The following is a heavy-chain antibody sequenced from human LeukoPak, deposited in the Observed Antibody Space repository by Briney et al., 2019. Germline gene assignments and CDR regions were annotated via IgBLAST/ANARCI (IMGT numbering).Heavy chain of an antibody. CDR3: ATGIATRFRGSDS. D-gene: IGHD1-1*01. CDR1: GISFSNYW. CDR2: IKEDGSQR. J-gene: IGHJ4*02. Sequence: GGSLRLSCAASGISFSNYWMHWVRQAPGKGLEWVANIKEDGSQRNYVDSVKGRFTISRDNAKNSLYLQMNNLRAEDTAVYYCATGIATRFRGSDSWGQGTLVTVSS. V-gene: IGHV3-7*01.